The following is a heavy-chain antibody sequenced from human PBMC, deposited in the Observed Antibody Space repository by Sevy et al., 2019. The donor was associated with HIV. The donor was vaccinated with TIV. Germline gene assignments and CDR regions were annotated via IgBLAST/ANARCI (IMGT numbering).Heavy chain of an antibody. Sequence: GGSLTLSCAASGFTFSSYAMHWVRQAPGKGLEWVAVISDEGSNKYYADSVKGRFTSSRDNSKNALYLQMNGLGAEETAVYYCARDLSPITVAGPDYWGQGALVTVSS. D-gene: IGHD5-12*01. CDR1: GFTFSSYA. J-gene: IGHJ4*02. V-gene: IGHV3-30-3*01. CDR2: ISDEGSNK. CDR3: ARDLSPITVAGPDY.